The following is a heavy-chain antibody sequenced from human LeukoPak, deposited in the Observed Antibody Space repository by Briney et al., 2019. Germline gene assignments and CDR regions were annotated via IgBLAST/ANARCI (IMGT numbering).Heavy chain of an antibody. J-gene: IGHJ4*02. D-gene: IGHD3-10*01. CDR3: ARAVRGVKDY. CDR1: GGSISSGSYY. V-gene: IGHV4-61*02. CDR2: IYTSGST. Sequence: SETLSLTCTVSGGSISSGSYYWSWIRQPAGKGLEWIGRIYTSGSTNYNPSLKSRVTISVDTSKNQFSLKLSSVTAADTAVYYCARAVRGVKDYWGQGTLVTVSS.